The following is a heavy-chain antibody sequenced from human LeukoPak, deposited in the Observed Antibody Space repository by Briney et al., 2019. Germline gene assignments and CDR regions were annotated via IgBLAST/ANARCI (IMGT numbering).Heavy chain of an antibody. D-gene: IGHD1-26*01. CDR3: ARIVGATKGRYYFDY. CDR1: GYTFAGYY. CDR2: INPDSGGT. V-gene: IGHV1-2*02. J-gene: IGHJ4*02. Sequence: ASVKVSCKASGYTFAGYYMHWVRQAPGQGLEWMGWINPDSGGTDYAQKFQGRVTMTRDTSITTAYMELTRLGSDDTAVYYCARIVGATKGRYYFDYWGQGTLVTVSS.